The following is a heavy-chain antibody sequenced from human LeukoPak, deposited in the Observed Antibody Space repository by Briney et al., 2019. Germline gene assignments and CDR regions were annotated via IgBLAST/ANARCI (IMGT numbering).Heavy chain of an antibody. D-gene: IGHD3-16*01. CDR1: GITLSTYW. V-gene: IGHV3-7*05. CDR2: IKQDGSEK. J-gene: IGHJ6*02. Sequence: GGSLRLSCAGSGITLSTYWMSWVRQSPGKGLEWVAYIKQDGSEKYHVDTVKGRFTISKDNAKNSLHLEMNSLRAEDTAVYYCARGHKGLQVWGQGTTVTVSS. CDR3: ARGHKGLQV.